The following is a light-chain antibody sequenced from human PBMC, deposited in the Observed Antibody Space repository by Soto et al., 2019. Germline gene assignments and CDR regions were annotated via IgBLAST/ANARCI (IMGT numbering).Light chain of an antibody. V-gene: IGKV3-15*01. Sequence: EVVMTQSPATLSVFPGERVTLSCRASQSVSSSLAWYQQKPGQAPRLLIYSASTRATGIPARFSGSGSGTEFTLTISSLESEAFAVYYCQQYINGYTFGQGTKLEIK. J-gene: IGKJ2*01. CDR3: QQYINGYT. CDR1: QSVSSS. CDR2: SAS.